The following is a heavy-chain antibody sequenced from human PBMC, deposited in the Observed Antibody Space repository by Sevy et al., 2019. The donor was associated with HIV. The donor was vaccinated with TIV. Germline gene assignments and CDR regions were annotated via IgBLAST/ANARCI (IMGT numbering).Heavy chain of an antibody. CDR2: IKGDGSDK. CDR3: AHDTFGRFAS. J-gene: IGHJ4*02. CDR1: GFTFSANW. Sequence: GGSLRLSCAASGFTFSANWMNWVRQAPGKGLEWVANIKGDGSDKHYVDSVEGRFTISRDNAKNLLYLQMNSLRVEDTAVYYCAHDTFGRFASWGQGTLVTFSS. V-gene: IGHV3-7*01. D-gene: IGHD3-16*01.